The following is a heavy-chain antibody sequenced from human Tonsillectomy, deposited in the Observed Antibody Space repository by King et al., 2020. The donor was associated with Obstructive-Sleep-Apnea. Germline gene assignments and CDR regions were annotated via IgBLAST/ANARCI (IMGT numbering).Heavy chain of an antibody. J-gene: IGHJ4*02. CDR3: VKERYSSSWQFDS. Sequence: VQLVESGGVVVQPGGSLRLSCEASGFTFDDYAMHWVRQAPGKGLEWVSLISWDGSDSFYADSLKGRFTVSRDNSKNSLYLQMNSLRVADTALYYCVKERYSSSWQFDSWGQGTLVTVSS. CDR1: GFTFDDYA. CDR2: ISWDGSDS. D-gene: IGHD6-13*01. V-gene: IGHV3-43D*03.